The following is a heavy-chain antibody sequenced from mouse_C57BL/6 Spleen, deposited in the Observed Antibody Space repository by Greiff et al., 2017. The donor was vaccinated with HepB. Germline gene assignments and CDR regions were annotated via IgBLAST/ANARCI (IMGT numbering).Heavy chain of an antibody. J-gene: IGHJ2*01. CDR3: ARGGTGFDY. Sequence: VQLQQSGAELMKPGASVKLSCKASGYTFSGYWMEWVKQRPGHGLEWIGEIFPGGGNTNYNEKFKGKATFTADTSSNTAYMQLSSLTTEDSAIYYSARGGTGFDYWGQGTTLTVSS. CDR2: IFPGGGNT. D-gene: IGHD3-3*01. CDR1: GYTFSGYW. V-gene: IGHV1-9*01.